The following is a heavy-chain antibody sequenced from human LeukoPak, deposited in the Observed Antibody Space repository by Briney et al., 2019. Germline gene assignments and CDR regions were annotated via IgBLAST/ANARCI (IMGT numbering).Heavy chain of an antibody. J-gene: IGHJ4*02. CDR3: ARGGSIAVAGHFGY. D-gene: IGHD6-19*01. V-gene: IGHV4-59*01. CDR2: IYYSGST. Sequence: SETLSLTCTVSGGSISSYFWSWIRQPPGKGLEWIGYIYYSGSTNYNPSLKSRVTISVDTSKNQFSLKLSSVAAADTAVYYCARGGSIAVAGHFGYWGQGTLVTVSS. CDR1: GGSISSYF.